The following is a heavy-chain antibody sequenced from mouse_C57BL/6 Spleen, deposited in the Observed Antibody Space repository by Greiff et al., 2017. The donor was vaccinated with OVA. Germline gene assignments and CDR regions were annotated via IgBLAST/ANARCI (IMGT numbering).Heavy chain of an antibody. D-gene: IGHD2-1*01. CDR2: ISNGGGST. J-gene: IGHJ2*01. Sequence: EVQLVESGGGLVQPGGSLKLSCAASGFTFSDYYMYWVRQTPEKRLEWVAYISNGGGSTYYPDTVKGRFTISRDNAKNTLYLQMSRLKSEDTAMYYCARHYGNYLDYWGQGTTLTVSS. CDR3: ARHYGNYLDY. V-gene: IGHV5-12*01. CDR1: GFTFSDYY.